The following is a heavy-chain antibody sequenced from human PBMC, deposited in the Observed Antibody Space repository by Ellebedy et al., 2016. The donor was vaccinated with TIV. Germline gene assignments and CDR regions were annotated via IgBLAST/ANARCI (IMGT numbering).Heavy chain of an antibody. J-gene: IGHJ4*02. CDR3: ARATGSYRFDY. CDR1: GFTFSAYA. CDR2: ITGGGSNA. V-gene: IGHV3-23*01. Sequence: GESLKISCAASGFTFSAYAMTWVRQAPGKGLEWVSSITGGGSNATSTDSVKGRFTISRDNSKNMLYLQMNSRRADDTAVYYCARATGSYRFDYWGQGTLVTVSS. D-gene: IGHD1-26*01.